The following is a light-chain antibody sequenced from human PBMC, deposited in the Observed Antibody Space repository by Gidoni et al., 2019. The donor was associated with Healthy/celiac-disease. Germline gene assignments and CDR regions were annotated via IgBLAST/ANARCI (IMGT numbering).Light chain of an antibody. CDR2: GAS. J-gene: IGKJ2*01. CDR3: QQYNNWPMYT. V-gene: IGKV3-15*01. CDR1: QSVSSN. Sequence: EIVMTQSPATLSVSPGERATLPCRASQSVSSNLAWYQQKPGQAPRPLIYGASTRATGIPARFSGSGSGTEFTLTISSLQSEDFAVYYCQQYNNWPMYTFGQXTKLEIK.